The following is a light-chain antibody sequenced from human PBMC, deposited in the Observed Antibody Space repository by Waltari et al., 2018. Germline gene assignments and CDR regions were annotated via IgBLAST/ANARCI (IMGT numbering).Light chain of an antibody. Sequence: QSALIQPASVSGSPGQSITMSCTENNSDVGSYNLVSWYQQHPGKAPKFLIYEGSKRPSGVSYRFSGSKSGNTASLTISGLQADDEADYYCSSYAGSGSPRVFGGGTKLTVL. V-gene: IGLV2-23*01. CDR3: SSYAGSGSPRV. J-gene: IGLJ3*02. CDR1: NSDVGSYNL. CDR2: EGS.